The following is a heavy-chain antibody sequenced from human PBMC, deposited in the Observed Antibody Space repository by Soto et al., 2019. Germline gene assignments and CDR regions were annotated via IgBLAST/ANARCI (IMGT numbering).Heavy chain of an antibody. CDR1: GYTFTSYG. CDR3: ARGYCSGGSCYAEFDY. V-gene: IGHV1-18*01. D-gene: IGHD2-15*01. J-gene: IGHJ4*02. Sequence: QVQLVQSGAEVKKPGASVKVSCKASGYTFTSYGISWVRQAPGQGREWMGWISAYNGNTNYAQKLQGRVTMTTDTATSTDYMERRSLRSDDTAVYYCARGYCSGGSCYAEFDYWGQGTLVTVSS. CDR2: ISAYNGNT.